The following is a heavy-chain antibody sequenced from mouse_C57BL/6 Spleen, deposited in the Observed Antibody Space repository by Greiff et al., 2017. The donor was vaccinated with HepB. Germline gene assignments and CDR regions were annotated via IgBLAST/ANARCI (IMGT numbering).Heavy chain of an antibody. CDR2: IDPSDSYT. Sequence: QVQLQQPGAELVMPGASVKLSCKASGYTFTSYWMHWVKQRPGQDLEWIGEIDPSDSYTNYNQKFKGKSTLTVDKSSSTAYMQLSSLTSEDSAVYYCARDVHAMDYWGQGTSVTVSS. J-gene: IGHJ4*01. CDR1: GYTFTSYW. CDR3: ARDVHAMDY. V-gene: IGHV1-69*01.